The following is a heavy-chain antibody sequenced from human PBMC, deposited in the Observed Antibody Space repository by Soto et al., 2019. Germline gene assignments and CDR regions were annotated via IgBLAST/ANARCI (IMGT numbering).Heavy chain of an antibody. V-gene: IGHV5-51*01. Sequence: PGESLKISCKGSGYSFTSYWIGWVRQMPGKGLEWMGIIYPGDSDTRYSPSFQGQVTISADKSISTAYLQWSSLQASDTAMYYCASNDRYCSSTSCYYFDYWGQGTLVTVSS. CDR2: IYPGDSDT. J-gene: IGHJ4*02. D-gene: IGHD2-2*01. CDR1: GYSFTSYW. CDR3: ASNDRYCSSTSCYYFDY.